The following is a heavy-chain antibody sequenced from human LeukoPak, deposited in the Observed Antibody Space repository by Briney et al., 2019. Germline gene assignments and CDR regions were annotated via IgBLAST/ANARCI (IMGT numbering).Heavy chain of an antibody. V-gene: IGHV3-30-3*01. J-gene: IGHJ4*02. CDR2: ISYDGSNK. CDR1: GFTFSSYA. CDR3: ARDLTSYYFDY. Sequence: GGSLRLSCAASGFTFSSYAMHWVRQAPGKGLEWVAVISYDGSNKYYADSVKGRFTISRDNSKSTLYLQMNSLRAEDTAVYYCARDLTSYYFDYWGQGTLVTVSS. D-gene: IGHD2/OR15-2a*01.